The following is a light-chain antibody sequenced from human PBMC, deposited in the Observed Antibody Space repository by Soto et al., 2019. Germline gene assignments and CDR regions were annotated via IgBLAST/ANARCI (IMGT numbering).Light chain of an antibody. J-gene: IGKJ1*01. CDR2: AAS. CDR3: QQLNSYPRT. Sequence: DLQLTQSPSFLSASVGDRVTITCRASQGISSYLAWYQQKPGKAPKLLIYAASTLQSGVPSRFSGSGSGTEFTLTISSLQPEDFANDYCQQLNSYPRTFGQGTKVEIK. V-gene: IGKV1-9*01. CDR1: QGISSY.